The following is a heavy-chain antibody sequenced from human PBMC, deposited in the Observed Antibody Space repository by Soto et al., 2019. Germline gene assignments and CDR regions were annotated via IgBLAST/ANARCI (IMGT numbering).Heavy chain of an antibody. Sequence: PGGSLRLSCAASGFTFGAYVMHWVRQAPGKGLEWVAHISYDGNNKYYADSVKGRFTISRDNFKNTLYLQMSSLRTDDTAVYYCVRRVSGNYDYWGQGTXVTVSS. J-gene: IGHJ4*02. CDR1: GFTFGAYV. CDR2: ISYDGNNK. CDR3: VRRVSGNYDY. D-gene: IGHD1-7*01. V-gene: IGHV3-30-3*01.